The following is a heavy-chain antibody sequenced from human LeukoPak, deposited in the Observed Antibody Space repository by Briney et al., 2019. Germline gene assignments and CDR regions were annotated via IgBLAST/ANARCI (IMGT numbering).Heavy chain of an antibody. V-gene: IGHV1-2*02. D-gene: IGHD1-26*01. Sequence: ASVKVSCKASGYTFTGYYMHWVRQAPGQGLEWMGWISPNSGGTNYAQKFQGRVTMTRDTSISTAYMELSRLRSDDTTVYYCARSREGIVVGATTYWGQGTLVTVSS. CDR1: GYTFTGYY. J-gene: IGHJ4*02. CDR3: ARSREGIVVGATTY. CDR2: ISPNSGGT.